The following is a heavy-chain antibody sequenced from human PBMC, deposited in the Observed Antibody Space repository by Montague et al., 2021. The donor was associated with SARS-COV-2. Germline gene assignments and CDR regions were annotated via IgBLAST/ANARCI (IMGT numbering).Heavy chain of an antibody. CDR3: AGNALGYFDWLNEGYFDY. D-gene: IGHD3-9*01. CDR1: GGSISSYY. CDR2: IYYSCST. J-gene: IGHJ4*02. V-gene: IGHV4-59*08. Sequence: SETLSLTCTVSGGSISSYYWSWIRQPPGKGLEWIGYIYYSCSTNYNPSPKSRVTISVDTSKNQFSLKLSAVTAADTAVYYCAGNALGYFDWLNEGYFDYWGQGTLVTVSS.